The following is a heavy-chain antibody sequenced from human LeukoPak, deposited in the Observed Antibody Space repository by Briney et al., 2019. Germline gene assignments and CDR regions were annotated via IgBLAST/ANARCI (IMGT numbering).Heavy chain of an antibody. J-gene: IGHJ4*02. Sequence: GGSLRLSCAASGFTFSSYAMNWVRQAPGKGLEWVSAISGSGGSTYYADSVKGRFTISRDNTKNTLYLQMNSLRAEDTAVYYWAKAAGRWLQFSLHRGYWGQGTLVTVSS. CDR2: ISGSGGST. CDR3: AKAAGRWLQFSLHRGY. CDR1: GFTFSSYA. D-gene: IGHD5-24*01. V-gene: IGHV3-23*01.